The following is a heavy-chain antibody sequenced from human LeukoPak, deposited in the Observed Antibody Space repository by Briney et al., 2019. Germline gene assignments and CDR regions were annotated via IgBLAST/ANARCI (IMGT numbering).Heavy chain of an antibody. V-gene: IGHV3-21*04. CDR1: GFTFSSYT. CDR3: AKMVPISGRPREGFDY. Sequence: GGSLRLSCAASGFTFSSYTMNWVRQAPGKGLEWVSSITISSTYIYYADSVKGRFTISRDNAKNSLYLQMSSLRAEDTAVYYCAKMVPISGRPREGFDYWGQGTLVTVSS. J-gene: IGHJ4*02. CDR2: ITISSTYI. D-gene: IGHD1-26*01.